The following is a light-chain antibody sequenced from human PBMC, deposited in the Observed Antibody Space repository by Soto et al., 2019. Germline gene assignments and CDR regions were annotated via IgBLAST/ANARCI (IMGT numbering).Light chain of an antibody. CDR2: AAS. V-gene: IGKV1-8*01. Sequence: AIRMTQSPSSFSASTGDRVTITCRASQGISSCLAWYQQKPGKAPKLLIYAASTLQSGVPSRFSGSGSGTDFTLTLSCLQSEDFATYYCQQYYSYPHTFGQGTKVEIK. CDR3: QQYYSYPHT. CDR1: QGISSC. J-gene: IGKJ1*01.